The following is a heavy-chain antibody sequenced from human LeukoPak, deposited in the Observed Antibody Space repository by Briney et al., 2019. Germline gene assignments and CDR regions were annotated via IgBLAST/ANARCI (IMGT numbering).Heavy chain of an antibody. J-gene: IGHJ6*03. CDR2: INHSGST. CDR1: GGSFSGYY. Sequence: SETLSLTCAVSGGSFSGYYWSWIRQPPGKGLEWIGEINHSGSTNYNPSLKSRVTISVDTSKNQFSLKLSSVTAADTAVYYCARGMGYCSGGSCSLYYYYYMDVWGKGTTVTVSS. CDR3: ARGMGYCSGGSCSLYYYYYMDV. V-gene: IGHV4-34*01. D-gene: IGHD2-15*01.